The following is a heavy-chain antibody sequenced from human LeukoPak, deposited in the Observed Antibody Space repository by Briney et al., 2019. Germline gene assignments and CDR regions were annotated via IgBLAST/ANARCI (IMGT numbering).Heavy chain of an antibody. CDR1: GLTFSSYA. Sequence: PGGSLRLSCAASGLTFSSYAMHWVRQAPGKGLEWVAVISYDGSNKYYADSVKGRFTISRDNSKNTLYLQMNSLRAEDTAVYYCARANYGSGSYFDYWGQGTLVTVSS. D-gene: IGHD3-10*01. V-gene: IGHV3-30-3*01. J-gene: IGHJ4*02. CDR3: ARANYGSGSYFDY. CDR2: ISYDGSNK.